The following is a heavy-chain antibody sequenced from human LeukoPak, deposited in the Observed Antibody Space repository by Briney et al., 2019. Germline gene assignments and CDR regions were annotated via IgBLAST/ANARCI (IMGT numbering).Heavy chain of an antibody. CDR1: GFTFSSYA. D-gene: IGHD6-6*01. CDR3: AKDKYSMQPYFDY. J-gene: IGHJ4*02. CDR2: ISGSGGST. V-gene: IGHV3-23*01. Sequence: PGGSLRLSCAASGFTFSSYAMSWVRQAPGKGLEWVSTISGSGGSTYYADSVKGRFTIPRDNSKNTLYLQMNSLRAEDTAVYYCAKDKYSMQPYFDYWGQGTLVTVSS.